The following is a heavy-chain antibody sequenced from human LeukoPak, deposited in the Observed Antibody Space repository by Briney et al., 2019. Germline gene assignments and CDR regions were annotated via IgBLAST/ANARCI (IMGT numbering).Heavy chain of an antibody. J-gene: IGHJ4*02. Sequence: GGSLRLSCTASGFTFGDYAMSWVRQAPGKGLEWVGFIRSKAYGGTTEYAASVKGRFTISRDDSKSIAYLQMNSLKTEDTAVYYCTRVAYYDFWSGYWYFDYWGQGTLVTVSS. CDR1: GFTFGDYA. CDR3: TRVAYYDFWSGYWYFDY. D-gene: IGHD3-3*01. V-gene: IGHV3-49*04. CDR2: IRSKAYGGTT.